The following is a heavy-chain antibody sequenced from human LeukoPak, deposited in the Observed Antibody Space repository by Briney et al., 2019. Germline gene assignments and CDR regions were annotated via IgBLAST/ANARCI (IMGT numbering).Heavy chain of an antibody. J-gene: IGHJ4*02. V-gene: IGHV3-21*01. D-gene: IGHD2-21*02. CDR1: GFTFSSYS. CDR3: ARGRKHIVVVTAPPGY. CDR2: MSSSSSYI. Sequence: PGGSLRLSCAASGFTFSSYSMNWVRQAPGKGLEWVSSMSSSSSYIYYADSVKGRFTISRDNAKNSLYLQMNSLRAEDTAVYYCARGRKHIVVVTAPPGYWGQGTLVTVSS.